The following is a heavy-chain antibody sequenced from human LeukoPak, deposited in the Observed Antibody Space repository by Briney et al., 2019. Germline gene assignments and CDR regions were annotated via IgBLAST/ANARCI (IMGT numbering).Heavy chain of an antibody. V-gene: IGHV1-18*01. CDR1: GYTSTSSG. Sequence: ASVKVSCKASGYTSTSSGISWVRQAPGQGLEWMGWISGYNGKTNYAQKVQGRVTMITDTSTSTAYMELRSLRYDDTAMYYCVRDLRGYYDSSGEPGPFDPWGQGTLVSVSS. D-gene: IGHD3-22*01. CDR2: ISGYNGKT. J-gene: IGHJ5*02. CDR3: VRDLRGYYDSSGEPGPFDP.